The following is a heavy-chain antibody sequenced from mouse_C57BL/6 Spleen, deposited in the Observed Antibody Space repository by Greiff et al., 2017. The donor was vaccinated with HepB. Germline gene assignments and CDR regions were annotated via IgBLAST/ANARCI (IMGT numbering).Heavy chain of an antibody. CDR3: AREESHYYGSSVAY. CDR1: GYTFTSYW. Sequence: QVQLQQPGTELVKPGASVKLSCKASGYTFTSYWMHWVKQRPGQGLEWIGNVNPSNGGTNYNEKFKSKATLTVDKSSSTAYMQLSSLTSEDSAVYYCAREESHYYGSSVAYWGQGTLVTVSA. D-gene: IGHD1-1*01. J-gene: IGHJ3*01. V-gene: IGHV1-53*01. CDR2: VNPSNGGT.